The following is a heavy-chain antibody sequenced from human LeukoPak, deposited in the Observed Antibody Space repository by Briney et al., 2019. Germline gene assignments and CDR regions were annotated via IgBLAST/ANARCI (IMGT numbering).Heavy chain of an antibody. CDR1: GGSISSYY. CDR2: VFNSGST. Sequence: PSETLSLTCTVSGGSISSYYWTWIRQPPGKGLEWIGYVFNSGSTNYNPSLKSRVTISVDTSKNQFSLKLSSVTAADTAVYYCARGLCRGRSTSCYRYGHWFDPWGQGTLVTVSS. J-gene: IGHJ5*02. D-gene: IGHD2-2*01. V-gene: IGHV4-59*12. CDR3: ARGLCRGRSTSCYRYGHWFDP.